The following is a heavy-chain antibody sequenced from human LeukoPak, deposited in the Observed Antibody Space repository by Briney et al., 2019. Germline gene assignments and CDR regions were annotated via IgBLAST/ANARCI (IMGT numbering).Heavy chain of an antibody. CDR3: AIYCSVLDAFGEFPPAAFDI. CDR2: IYCSGST. CDR1: GGAISSYY. D-gene: IGHD3-10*01. Sequence: SETLSLTCTVSGGAISSYYWSWIRQPPGKGLEWIGYIYCSGSTSYNPSLKSRVTISVDTSKNQFSQKLSSVTAADPRAYYWAIYCSVLDAFGEFPPAAFDIWGQGTMVTVSS. J-gene: IGHJ3*02. V-gene: IGHV4-59*01.